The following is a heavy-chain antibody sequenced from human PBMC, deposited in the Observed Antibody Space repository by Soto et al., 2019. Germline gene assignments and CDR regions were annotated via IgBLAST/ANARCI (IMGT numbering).Heavy chain of an antibody. D-gene: IGHD2-2*01. J-gene: IGHJ4*02. CDR2: IYYRGST. V-gene: IGHV4-59*01. Sequence: QVQMQESGPGLVNPSETLSLTCTVSGGSISSYDWCWIRQPPGKGLEWIGYIYYRGSTNYNPSLKRRVTITVNASQNQFSLKLSSVTAADTVVYSCARICTRCSLDHFDYWGQGTLVTVSS. CDR1: GGSISSYD. CDR3: ARICTRCSLDHFDY.